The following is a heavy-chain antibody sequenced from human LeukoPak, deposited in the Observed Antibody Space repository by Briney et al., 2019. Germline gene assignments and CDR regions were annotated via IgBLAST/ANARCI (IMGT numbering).Heavy chain of an antibody. Sequence: PGGSLRLSCAVSGMTFKNYWMSWFRQTPGKGLEWVATINQDESEKYYLDSVKGRFTISRDTAKNSLYLQMYSLTAEDTAVYYCAKMQWLVQGNWFDPWGQGTLVTVSS. CDR2: INQDESEK. CDR1: GMTFKNYW. CDR3: AKMQWLVQGNWFDP. J-gene: IGHJ5*02. V-gene: IGHV3-7*03. D-gene: IGHD6-19*01.